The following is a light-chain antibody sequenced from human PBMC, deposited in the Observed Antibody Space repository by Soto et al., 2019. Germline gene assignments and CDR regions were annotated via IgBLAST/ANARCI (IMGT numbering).Light chain of an antibody. V-gene: IGLV1-47*01. CDR2: RNN. CDR3: TSWDDSLYHVV. Sequence: QAVVTQPPSASGTPGQRVTFSCSGGRSNIGSNYVFWYQQFPGTAPKLLIYRNNQRPSGVPDRFSGSKSGTSASLAISGLRSKDEADYYCTSWDDSLYHVVFGGGTKLTVL. CDR1: RSNIGSNY. J-gene: IGLJ2*01.